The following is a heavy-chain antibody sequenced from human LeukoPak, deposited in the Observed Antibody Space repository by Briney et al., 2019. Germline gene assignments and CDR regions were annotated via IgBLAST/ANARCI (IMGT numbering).Heavy chain of an antibody. V-gene: IGHV1-18*01. D-gene: IGHD3-3*01. Sequence: ASVKVSCKASGYTFTSYGISWVRQAPGQGLEWMGWISAYNGNTNYAQKLQGRVTMTTHTSTSTAYMELRGLRSDDTAVYYCARLRFLEWLLYMDYWGQGTLVTVSS. J-gene: IGHJ4*02. CDR2: ISAYNGNT. CDR1: GYTFTSYG. CDR3: ARLRFLEWLLYMDY.